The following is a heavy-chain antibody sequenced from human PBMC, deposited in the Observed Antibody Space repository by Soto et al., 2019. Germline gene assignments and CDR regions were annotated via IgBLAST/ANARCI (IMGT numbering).Heavy chain of an antibody. D-gene: IGHD1-26*01. CDR3: ARYHAPRELGDGMDV. V-gene: IGHV4-31*03. CDR2: IYYSGST. CDR1: GGSISSGGYY. Sequence: QVQLQESGPGLVKPSQTLSLTCTVSGGSISSGGYYWSWIRQHPGKGLEWVGYIYYSGSTYYNPSLKHRATISVDTSNNQFSLTLSSVTAADTAVHYFARYHAPRELGDGMDVWGQGTTVTVSS. J-gene: IGHJ6*02.